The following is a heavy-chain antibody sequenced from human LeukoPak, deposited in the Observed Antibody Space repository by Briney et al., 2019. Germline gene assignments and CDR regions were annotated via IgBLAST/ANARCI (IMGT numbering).Heavy chain of an antibody. J-gene: IGHJ6*03. CDR2: IKQDGSEK. CDR3: ARDARPYYDFQRGYYYYMDV. V-gene: IGHV3-7*01. CDR1: EFTFISYW. Sequence: GGSLRLSCAASEFTFISYWMTWVRQAPGKGLEWVANIKQDGSEKYYVDSVKGRFTISRDNAKNSLYLQMNSLRAEDTAVYYCARDARPYYDFQRGYYYYMDVWGKGTTVTVSS. D-gene: IGHD3-3*01.